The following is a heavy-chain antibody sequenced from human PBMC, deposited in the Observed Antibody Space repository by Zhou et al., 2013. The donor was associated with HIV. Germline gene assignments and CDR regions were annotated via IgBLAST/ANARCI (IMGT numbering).Heavy chain of an antibody. J-gene: IGHJ5*02. D-gene: IGHD6-19*01. Sequence: QVQLVQSGAEVKKPGSSVKVSCKASGGSFISYAISWVRQAPGQGLEWMGWISAYNGNTNYAQKLQGRVTMTTDTSTSTAYMELRSLRSDDTAVYYCARFGYSSGWSSNWFDPWGQGTLVTVSS. CDR1: GGSFISYA. V-gene: IGHV1-18*01. CDR3: ARFGYSSGWSSNWFDP. CDR2: ISAYNGNT.